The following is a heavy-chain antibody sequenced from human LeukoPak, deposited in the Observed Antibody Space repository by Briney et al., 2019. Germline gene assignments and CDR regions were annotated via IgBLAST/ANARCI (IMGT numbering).Heavy chain of an antibody. V-gene: IGHV1-24*01. Sequence: ASVKVSCKVSGYTLTELSMHWVRQAPGKGLEWMGGFDPEDGETIYAQKFQGRVTMTEDTSTDTAYMELSSLRSEDTAVYYCATVSGRYSRFDYWGQGTLVTVSS. CDR2: FDPEDGET. CDR1: GYTLTELS. D-gene: IGHD1-26*01. J-gene: IGHJ4*02. CDR3: ATVSGRYSRFDY.